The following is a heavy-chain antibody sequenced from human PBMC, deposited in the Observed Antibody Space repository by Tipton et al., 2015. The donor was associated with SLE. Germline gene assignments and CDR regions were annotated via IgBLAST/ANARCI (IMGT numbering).Heavy chain of an antibody. D-gene: IGHD2-15*01. V-gene: IGHV4-38-2*01. J-gene: IGHJ1*01. CDR2: IDYSGSP. CDR1: GFSISSGHY. Sequence: TLSLTCVVSGFSISSGHYWGWIRQTPGKGLEWIGNIDYSGSPYYNPSLKSRVTISVDTSKNQFSLKLSSVTAADAAVYYCARRGYTTSIFQHWGQGSPVIVSS. CDR3: ARRGYTTSIFQH.